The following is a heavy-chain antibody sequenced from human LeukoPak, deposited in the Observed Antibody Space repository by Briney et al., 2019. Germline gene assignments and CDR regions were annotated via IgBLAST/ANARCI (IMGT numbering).Heavy chain of an antibody. CDR3: ASQYYYDSSGYYYWFDP. V-gene: IGHV1-46*01. Sequence: ASVKVSCKASGYTFTSYHMHWVRQDPGQGLEWMGIINPSGGTTNYAQKFRGRVTMTRDMSTSTAYMELSSLRSEDTAVYYCASQYYYDSSGYYYWFDPWGQGTLVTVSS. CDR1: GYTFTSYH. D-gene: IGHD3-22*01. J-gene: IGHJ5*02. CDR2: INPSGGTT.